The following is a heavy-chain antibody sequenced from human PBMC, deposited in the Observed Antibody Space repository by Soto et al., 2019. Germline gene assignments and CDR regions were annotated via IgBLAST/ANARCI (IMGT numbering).Heavy chain of an antibody. D-gene: IGHD5-12*01. CDR1: GFTFSNAW. V-gene: IGHV3-15*01. CDR3: TTGASLRDGYNFDY. Sequence: GGSLRLSCAASGFTFSNAWMSWVRQAPGKGLEWVGRIKSKTDGGTTDYAAPVKGRFTISRDDSKNTLYLQMNSLKTEDTAVYYCTTGASLRDGYNFDYWGQGTLVTVSS. J-gene: IGHJ4*02. CDR2: IKSKTDGGTT.